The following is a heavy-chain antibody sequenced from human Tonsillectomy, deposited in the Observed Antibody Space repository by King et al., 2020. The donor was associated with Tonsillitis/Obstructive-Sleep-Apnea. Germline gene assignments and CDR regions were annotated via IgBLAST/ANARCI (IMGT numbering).Heavy chain of an antibody. Sequence: VQLVQSGSELKKPGASVKVSCKASGYTFNNYVMMWVRQAPGQGLEWMGWINTNTGNPTYAQGFTGRFVFSFDTSVRTAFLQISSLQSEDTAVYYCAGEFNSAFWGPDYWGQGTLVTVSS. J-gene: IGHJ4*02. V-gene: IGHV7-4-1*02. CDR1: GYTFNNYV. D-gene: IGHD3-16*01. CDR2: INTNTGNP. CDR3: AGEFNSAFWGPDY.